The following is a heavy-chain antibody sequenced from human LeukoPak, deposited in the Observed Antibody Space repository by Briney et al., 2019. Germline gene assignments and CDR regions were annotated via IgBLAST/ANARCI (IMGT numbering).Heavy chain of an antibody. V-gene: IGHV4-59*01. Sequence: PSETLSLTCTVSGGSISSYYWSWIRQPPGKGLEWIGYIYNSGSTNYNPSLRSRVTISIDTSKNQFSLKLTSVTAADTAVYYCARADQRLYTSGWTYHFDYWGQGTLVTVSS. D-gene: IGHD6-19*01. CDR1: GGSISSYY. CDR3: ARADQRLYTSGWTYHFDY. CDR2: IYNSGST. J-gene: IGHJ4*02.